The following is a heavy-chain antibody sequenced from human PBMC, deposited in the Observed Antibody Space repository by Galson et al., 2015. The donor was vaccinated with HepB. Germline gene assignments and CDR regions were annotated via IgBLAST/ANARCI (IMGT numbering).Heavy chain of an antibody. CDR2: INPNSGGT. CDR1: GYTFTGYY. CDR3: ARDAGRSGSYGGY. D-gene: IGHD1-26*01. Sequence: SVKVSCKASGYTFTGYYMHWVRQAPGQGLEWMGRINPNSGGTNYAQKFQGGVTMTRDTSISTAYMELSRLRSDDTAVYYCARDAGRSGSYGGYWGQGTLVTVSS. V-gene: IGHV1-2*06. J-gene: IGHJ4*02.